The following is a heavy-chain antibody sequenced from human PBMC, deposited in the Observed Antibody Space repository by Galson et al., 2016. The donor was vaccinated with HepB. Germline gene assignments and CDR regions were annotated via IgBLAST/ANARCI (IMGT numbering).Heavy chain of an antibody. J-gene: IGHJ4*02. CDR3: TREHLQRRTGLDL. CDR2: ISYNVWTT. CDR1: GFTFGSHV. D-gene: IGHD6-25*01. V-gene: IGHV3-64*01. Sequence: SLRLSCAASGFTFGSHVMHWVRQAPGKGLEYVSGISYNVWTTYYGNSVKSRFTISRDSSKDTLSLQLDSLRVEDTAVYYCTREHLQRRTGLDLWGRGTLVTVSS.